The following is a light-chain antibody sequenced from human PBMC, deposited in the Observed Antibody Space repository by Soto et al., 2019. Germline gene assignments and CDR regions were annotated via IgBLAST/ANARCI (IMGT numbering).Light chain of an antibody. CDR1: QTISSW. CDR3: QQYESYPLT. V-gene: IGKV1-5*03. Sequence: DIQMTQSPSTLSGSVGDRGTITCRASQTISSWLAWYQQKPGKAPKLLIYKASTLKSGVPSRFSGSGSGTEFTLTISSLQPDDFATYSCQQYESYPLTFGGGTKVDIK. J-gene: IGKJ4*01. CDR2: KAS.